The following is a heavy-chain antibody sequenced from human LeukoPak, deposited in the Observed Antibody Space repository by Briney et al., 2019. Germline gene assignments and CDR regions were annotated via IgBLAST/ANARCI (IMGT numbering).Heavy chain of an antibody. CDR2: TRNKADSYTT. V-gene: IGHV3-72*01. CDR1: GFTFSDHY. J-gene: IGHJ4*02. Sequence: GGSLRLSCAASGFTFSDHYMDWVRQAPGKGLEWVGRTRNKADSYTTEYAASVKGRFTISRDDSKNSLYLQMNSLTIEDTAVYYCARDRLPSYASGESSFDNWGQGTLVTVSS. D-gene: IGHD3-16*01. CDR3: ARDRLPSYASGESSFDN.